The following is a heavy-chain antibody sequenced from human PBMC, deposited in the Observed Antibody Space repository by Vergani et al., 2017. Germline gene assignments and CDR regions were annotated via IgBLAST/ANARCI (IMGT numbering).Heavy chain of an antibody. Sequence: EVQLVESGGGLVQPGGSLRLSCAASGFTVSSNYMSWVRQAPGKGLEWVSVIYSGGSTYYADSVKGRFTISRHNSKNTLYLQMNSLRAEDTAVYYCARTSRVVTAIQNFDYWGQGTLVTVS. D-gene: IGHD2-21*02. V-gene: IGHV3-53*04. CDR1: GFTVSSNY. CDR2: IYSGGST. CDR3: ARTSRVVTAIQNFDY. J-gene: IGHJ4*02.